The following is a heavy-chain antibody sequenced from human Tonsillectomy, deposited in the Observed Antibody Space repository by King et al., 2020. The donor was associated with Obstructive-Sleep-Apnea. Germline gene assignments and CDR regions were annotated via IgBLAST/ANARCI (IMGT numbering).Heavy chain of an antibody. CDR2: IYYSGGP. CDR1: CGPISSSTYY. Sequence: QLQESGPGLVKPSETLSLTCIVSCGPISSSTYYWGWFRQPPGKGVEWSASIYYSGGPYYNPSLKSRVTISVDTSKNNFSLKLRPVTAADTAVYYCARPAYCGGDCYSYGAFDVWGQGTKVTVSS. J-gene: IGHJ3*01. D-gene: IGHD2-21*02. CDR3: ARPAYCGGDCYSYGAFDV. V-gene: IGHV4-39*07.